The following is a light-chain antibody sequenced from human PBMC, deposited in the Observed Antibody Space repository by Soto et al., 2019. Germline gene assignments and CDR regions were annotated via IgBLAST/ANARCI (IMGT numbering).Light chain of an antibody. J-gene: IGLJ2*01. Sequence: QSALTQPASVSGSPGQSIPLSCTGTSSDVGGYKYVSWYQHHPDKAPKLIIFEVSNRPSGISSRFAGSKSGNTASLTIAGLQAEDEADYYCSSSTSSSTSVIFGRGTKLTVL. CDR2: EVS. V-gene: IGLV2-14*01. CDR1: SSDVGGYKY. CDR3: SSSTSSSTSVI.